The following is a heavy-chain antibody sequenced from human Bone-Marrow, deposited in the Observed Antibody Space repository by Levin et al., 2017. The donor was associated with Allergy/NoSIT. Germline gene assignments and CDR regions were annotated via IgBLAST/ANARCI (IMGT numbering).Heavy chain of an antibody. CDR2: ISHDANGR. D-gene: IGHD3-9*01. V-gene: IGHV3-30*18. CDR1: GFPFSSYG. J-gene: IGHJ6*02. CDR3: AKESRPINAPFSMDV. Sequence: PSGGSLRLSCEGSGFPFSSYGMQWVRQAPGKGLEWVAVISHDANGRYYAASVKGRFSISRDDSRNTVYLQMNGLRGDDSAVYYCAKESRPINAPFSMDVWGQGTTVTVSS.